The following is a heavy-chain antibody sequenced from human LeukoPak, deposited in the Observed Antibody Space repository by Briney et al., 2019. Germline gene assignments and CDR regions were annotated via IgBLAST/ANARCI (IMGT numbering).Heavy chain of an antibody. CDR1: GFTFSAYF. J-gene: IGHJ4*02. CDR2: ISSNEYDT. Sequence: TGGSLRLSCSASGFTFSAYFMHWVRQAPGKGLEYVSSISSNEYDTYYADSVKGRFTISRDNSKNTLFLQMSSLRAEDTAVYYCVKDLNGTWSFDYWSQGTLVTVSS. D-gene: IGHD2-8*01. CDR3: VKDLNGTWSFDY. V-gene: IGHV3-64D*06.